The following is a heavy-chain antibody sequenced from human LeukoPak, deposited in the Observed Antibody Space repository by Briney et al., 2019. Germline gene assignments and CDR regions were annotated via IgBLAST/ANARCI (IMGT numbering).Heavy chain of an antibody. CDR1: GFTFSSYF. CDR2: ISGSGTST. D-gene: IGHD3-22*01. V-gene: IGHV3-23*01. Sequence: GGSLRLSCAGSGFTFSSYFMSWVRQAPGQELEWVSAISGSGTSTYYADSVKGRCTISRDNSKNTLYLEMNSLRAEDKALYYCAKLAYDSSGYPRWGQGTLITVSS. J-gene: IGHJ4*02. CDR3: AKLAYDSSGYPR.